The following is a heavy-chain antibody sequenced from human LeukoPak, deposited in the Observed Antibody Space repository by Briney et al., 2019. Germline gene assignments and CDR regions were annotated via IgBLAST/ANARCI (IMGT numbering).Heavy chain of an antibody. CDR3: AKAHHGVGLWFGWFDP. CDR1: GFTFSSYA. CDR2: ISGSGGST. J-gene: IGHJ5*02. Sequence: GGSLRLSCAASGFTFSSYAMSWVRQAPGKGLEWVSAISGSGGSTYYADSVKGRFTISRDNSKNTLYLQMNSLRAEDTAVYYCAKAHHGVGLWFGWFDPWGQGTLVTVSS. D-gene: IGHD3-10*01. V-gene: IGHV3-23*01.